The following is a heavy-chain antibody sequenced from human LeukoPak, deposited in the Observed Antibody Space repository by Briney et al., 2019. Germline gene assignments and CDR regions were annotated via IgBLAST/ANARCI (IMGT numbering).Heavy chain of an antibody. CDR3: ARGVTAGYYYMDV. V-gene: IGHV4-61*05. CDR2: IYYSGST. J-gene: IGHJ6*03. D-gene: IGHD3-10*01. Sequence: SETLSLTCTVSGGSISSSSYYWGWIRQPPGKGLEWIGNIYYSGSTNYKPSLKSRVTISVDTSKNQFSLKLRSVTAADTAVYYCARGVTAGYYYMDVWGKGTTVTVSS. CDR1: GGSISSSSYY.